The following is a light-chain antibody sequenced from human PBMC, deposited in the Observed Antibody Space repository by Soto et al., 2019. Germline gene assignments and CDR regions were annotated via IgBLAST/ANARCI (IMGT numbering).Light chain of an antibody. CDR3: SSYAKRSTLEGV. CDR2: EVS. Sequence: QSALTQPAAVSGSPGQSITISCTATSRDVGGFTYVSWYQQHPGKAPKLMIYEVSNRPSGVSTRFSGSQSGNTASLTISGLQAEDEADYYCSSYAKRSTLEGVFGTGTKVTVL. V-gene: IGLV2-14*01. J-gene: IGLJ1*01. CDR1: SRDVGGFTY.